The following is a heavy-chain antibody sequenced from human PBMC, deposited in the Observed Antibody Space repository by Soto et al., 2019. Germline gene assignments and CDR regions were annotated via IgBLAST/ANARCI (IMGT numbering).Heavy chain of an antibody. CDR2: IYYSGNT. CDR3: ARLGKIGYFDY. J-gene: IGHJ4*02. CDR1: GGSISSNNYY. V-gene: IGHV4-39*01. Sequence: PSETLSLTCTVSGGSISSNNYYWGWVRQPPGKGLEWIGSIYYSGNTYYNPSLKSRVTISVDTPKNQFSLKLTSVTAADTTVYYCARLGKIGYFDYWGQGALVTVSS.